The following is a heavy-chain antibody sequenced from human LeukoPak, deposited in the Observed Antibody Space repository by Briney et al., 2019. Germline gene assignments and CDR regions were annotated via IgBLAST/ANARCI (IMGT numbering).Heavy chain of an antibody. CDR3: ARYMVRGVTSNWFDP. V-gene: IGHV4-38-2*02. J-gene: IGHJ5*02. CDR2: IYYSGST. Sequence: SETLSLTCTVSGYSISSGYYWGWIRQPPGKGLEWIGSIYYSGSTYYNPSLKSRVTISVDTSKNQFSLKLSSVTAADTAVYYCARYMVRGVTSNWFDPWGQGTLVTVSS. CDR1: GYSISSGYY. D-gene: IGHD3-10*01.